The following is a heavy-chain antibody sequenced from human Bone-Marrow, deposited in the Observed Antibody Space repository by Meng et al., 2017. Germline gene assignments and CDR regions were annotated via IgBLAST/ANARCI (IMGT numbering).Heavy chain of an antibody. V-gene: IGHV1-69*05. CDR1: GGTFTSYA. CDR2: IIPIFGTA. J-gene: IGHJ3*02. CDR3: ASGVDSSGWYLYAFDI. D-gene: IGHD6-19*01. Sequence: SVKVSCKASGGTFTSYAISWVRQAPGQGLEWMGGIIPIFGTANYAQKFQGRVTITTDESTSTAYMELSSLRSEDTAVYYCASGVDSSGWYLYAFDIWGQGTRGNVSS.